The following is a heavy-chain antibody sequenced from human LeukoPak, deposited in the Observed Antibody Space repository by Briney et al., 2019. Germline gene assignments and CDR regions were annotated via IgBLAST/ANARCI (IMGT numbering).Heavy chain of an antibody. V-gene: IGHV4-59*11. CDR1: GGSISSHY. CDR2: IYYSGST. CDR3: ARTLVGATHNWFDP. D-gene: IGHD1-26*01. Sequence: PSETLSLTCTVSGGSISSHYWSWIRQPPGKGLEWIGYIYYSGSTNYNPSLKCRVTISVDTSKNQFSLKLSSVTAADTAVYYCARTLVGATHNWFDPWGQGTLVTVSS. J-gene: IGHJ5*02.